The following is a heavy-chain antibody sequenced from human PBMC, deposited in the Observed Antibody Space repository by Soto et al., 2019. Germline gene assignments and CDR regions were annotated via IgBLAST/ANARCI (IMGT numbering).Heavy chain of an antibody. D-gene: IGHD4-17*01. Sequence: KPGGSLRLSCAASGFTFSSYSMNWVRQAPGKGLEWVSSISSSSSYIYYADSVKGRFTISRDNAKNSLYLQMNSLRAEDTAVYYCARDTDGYGDVFDYWGQGTLVTVSS. J-gene: IGHJ4*02. V-gene: IGHV3-21*01. CDR1: GFTFSSYS. CDR2: ISSSSSYI. CDR3: ARDTDGYGDVFDY.